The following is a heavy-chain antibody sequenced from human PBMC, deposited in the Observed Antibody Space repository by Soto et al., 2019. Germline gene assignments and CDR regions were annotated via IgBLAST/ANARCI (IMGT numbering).Heavy chain of an antibody. Sequence: GASVKVSCKASGYTFTSYDINWVRQATGQGLEWMGWMNPNSGNTGYAQKFQGRVTMTRNTSISTAYMELSSLRSEDTAVYYCARSGREVYSFYHYYHLDVWGKGTTVTVSS. D-gene: IGHD2-21*01. CDR3: ARSGREVYSFYHYYHLDV. J-gene: IGHJ6*03. CDR1: GYTFTSYD. CDR2: MNPNSGNT. V-gene: IGHV1-8*01.